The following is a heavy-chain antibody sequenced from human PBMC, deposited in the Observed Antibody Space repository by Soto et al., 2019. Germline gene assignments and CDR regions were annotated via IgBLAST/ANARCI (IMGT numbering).Heavy chain of an antibody. D-gene: IGHD2-15*01. V-gene: IGHV4-59*01. J-gene: IGHJ5*02. CDR2: ISYSGST. CDR1: GASITTYY. CDR3: ARDLKEYCSDGKCNWFDP. Sequence: SETLPLTCTVSGASITTYYLSWIRQPPGKGLEWIGYISYSGSTDYNPSLKSRVTISFDASKNQISLQVRSATAADAAVYYCARDLKEYCSDGKCNWFDPWGQGTLVTVSS.